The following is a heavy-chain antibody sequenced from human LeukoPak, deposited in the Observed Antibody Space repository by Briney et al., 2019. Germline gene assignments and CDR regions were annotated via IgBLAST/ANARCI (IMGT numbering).Heavy chain of an antibody. CDR3: ASLPGAYSSSSAARTDY. Sequence: SGGSLRLSCAASGFTFSRYWMQWVRQAPGKGLEWVSSISSSSSYIYYADSVKGRFTISSDNAKNSLYLQMNSLRAEDTAVYYCASLPGAYSSSSAARTDYWGQGTLVTVSS. CDR2: ISSSSSYI. CDR1: GFTFSRYW. D-gene: IGHD6-6*01. V-gene: IGHV3-21*01. J-gene: IGHJ4*02.